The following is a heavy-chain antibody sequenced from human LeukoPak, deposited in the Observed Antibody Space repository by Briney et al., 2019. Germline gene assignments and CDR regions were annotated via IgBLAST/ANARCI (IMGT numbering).Heavy chain of an antibody. J-gene: IGHJ4*02. Sequence: GASVKVSFRASGGTFSSYAISWVRQAPGQGPEWMGGIIPIFGTANYAQKFQGRVTITTDESTSTAYMELSSLRSEDTAVYYCARGVVGATTWHFDYWGQGTLATVPS. CDR1: GGTFSSYA. V-gene: IGHV1-69*05. CDR3: ARGVVGATTWHFDY. D-gene: IGHD1-26*01. CDR2: IIPIFGTA.